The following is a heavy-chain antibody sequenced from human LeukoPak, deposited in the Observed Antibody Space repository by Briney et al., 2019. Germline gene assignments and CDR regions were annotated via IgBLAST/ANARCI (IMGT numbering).Heavy chain of an antibody. V-gene: IGHV1-24*01. D-gene: IGHD3-10*01. CDR2: FDPEDGET. Sequence: ASVKVSCKVSGYTLTELSTHWVRQAPGKGLEWMGGFDPEDGETIYAQKFQGRVTMTEDTSTDKAYMELSSLRSEDTAVYYCSTTITMVRGVISPPDYWGQGTLVTVSS. CDR1: GYTLTELS. J-gene: IGHJ4*02. CDR3: STTITMVRGVISPPDY.